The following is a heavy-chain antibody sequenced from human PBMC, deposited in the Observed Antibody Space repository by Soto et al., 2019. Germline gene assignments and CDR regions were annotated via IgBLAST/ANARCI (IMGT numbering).Heavy chain of an antibody. CDR3: ARDTYLDSSGPTYYYYYGIDV. CDR1: GFPFTDYA. D-gene: IGHD3-22*01. J-gene: IGHJ6*02. V-gene: IGHV3-30-3*01. Sequence: QVQLVEPGGGVVKPGRSLRLSCEASGFPFTDYALHWVRQAPGKGLEWVAVISYDGGKKYYADSVKGRFTISRDNSKNTVYLQMNSLRVEDTAVYYCARDTYLDSSGPTYYYYYGIDVWGQGTTVTVSS. CDR2: ISYDGGKK.